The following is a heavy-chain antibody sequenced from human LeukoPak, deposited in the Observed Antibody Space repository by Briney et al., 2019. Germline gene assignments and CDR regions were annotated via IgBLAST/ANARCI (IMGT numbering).Heavy chain of an antibody. V-gene: IGHV4-38-2*02. D-gene: IGHD3-9*01. CDR2: IYQSGGT. CDR1: GYSISSGYY. Sequence: SETLSLTCTVSGYSISSGYYWGWIRQPPGKGLEWIGSIYQSGGTFYNPSLKSRVTISIDTSKNQFSLRLTSVTAADTAVYYCARGRGNFDWLPHYYFDYWGQGTLVTVSS. CDR3: ARGRGNFDWLPHYYFDY. J-gene: IGHJ4*02.